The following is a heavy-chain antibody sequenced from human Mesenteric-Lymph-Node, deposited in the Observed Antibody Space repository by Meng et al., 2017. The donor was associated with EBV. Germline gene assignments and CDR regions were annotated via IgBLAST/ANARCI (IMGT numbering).Heavy chain of an antibody. J-gene: IGHJ5*02. CDR3: AKVDGSGRSNWFDP. CDR2: IFHSGTT. CDR1: GGSISSYNW. V-gene: IGHV4-4*02. D-gene: IGHD3-10*01. Sequence: QVRPQEPGHGLVKPSGTLSPTCAVSGGSISSYNWWSWVRQTPGKGLEWIGEIFHSGTTNNNPSLRSRLTLSVDKSKNQFSLRLSSVTAADTAVYYCAKVDGSGRSNWFDPWGQGTLVTVSS.